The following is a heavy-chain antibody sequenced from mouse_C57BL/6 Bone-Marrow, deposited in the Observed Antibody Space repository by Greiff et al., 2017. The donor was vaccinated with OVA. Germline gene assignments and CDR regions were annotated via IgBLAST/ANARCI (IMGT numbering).Heavy chain of an antibody. CDR1: GYAFTNYL. CDR3: ARKADY. J-gene: IGHJ2*01. CDR2: FNLGSGGT. V-gene: IGHV1-54*01. Sequence: QVKLQQSGAELVRPGPSVKVSCKASGYAFTNYLIEWVKQRPGQGLEWIGVFNLGSGGTNYNEKFKGKATLTADKSSSTAYMQRSSLTSEDSAVYFCARKADYWGQGTTLTVSS.